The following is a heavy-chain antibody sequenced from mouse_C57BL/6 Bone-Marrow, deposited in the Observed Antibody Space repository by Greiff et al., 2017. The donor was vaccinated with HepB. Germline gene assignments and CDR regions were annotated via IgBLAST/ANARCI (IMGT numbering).Heavy chain of an antibody. CDR3: ARFYYYGSRPLDY. CDR2: IFPGSGST. V-gene: IGHV1-75*01. CDR1: GYTFTDYY. Sequence: SGPELVKPGASVKISCKASGYTFTDYYINWVKQRPGQGLEWIGWIFPGSGSTYYNEKFKGKATLTVDKSSSTAYMLLSSLTSEDSAVYFCARFYYYGSRPLDYWGQGTTLTVSS. J-gene: IGHJ2*01. D-gene: IGHD1-1*01.